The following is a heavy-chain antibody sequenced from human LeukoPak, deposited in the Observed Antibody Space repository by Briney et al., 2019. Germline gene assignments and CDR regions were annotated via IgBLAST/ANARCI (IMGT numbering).Heavy chain of an antibody. CDR3: AKAYSDYDHLFDY. J-gene: IGHJ4*02. D-gene: IGHD4-17*01. CDR2: ISSSSSYI. Sequence: GGSLRLSCAASGFTFSSYSMNWVRQAPGKGLEWVSSISSSSSYIYYADSVKGRFTISRDNAKNSLYLQMNSLRAEDTAVYYCAKAYSDYDHLFDYWGQGTLVTVSS. CDR1: GFTFSSYS. V-gene: IGHV3-21*01.